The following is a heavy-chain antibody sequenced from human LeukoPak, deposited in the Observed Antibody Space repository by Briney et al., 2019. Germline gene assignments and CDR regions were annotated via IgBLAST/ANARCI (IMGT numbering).Heavy chain of an antibody. D-gene: IGHD4-11*01. CDR1: GGTFSSYA. Sequence: SVKVSCKASGGTFSSYAISWVRQAPGQGLEWMGGIIPIFGTANYAQKFQGRVTITADKSTSTAYMELSSLRSEDTAVYYCARDRWDYSNYLNYYYYYMDVWGKGTTVTVSS. CDR2: IIPIFGTA. CDR3: ARDRWDYSNYLNYYYYYMDV. J-gene: IGHJ6*03. V-gene: IGHV1-69*06.